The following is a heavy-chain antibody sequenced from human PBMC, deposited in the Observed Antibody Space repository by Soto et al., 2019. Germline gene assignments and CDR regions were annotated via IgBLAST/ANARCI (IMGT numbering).Heavy chain of an antibody. CDR2: INPKTGTT. Sequence: ASVKVSCKASGYTFTNYYIHWVRQAPGQGLEWVGLINPKTGTTNDAPKFQGRVTMTSDTSTSTAYMELSSLRSEDTAVFYCARDPATVTKYYYYYGMDVWGQGTTVTVSS. CDR1: GYTFTNYY. CDR3: ARDPATVTKYYYYYGMDV. V-gene: IGHV1-2*06. J-gene: IGHJ6*02. D-gene: IGHD4-17*01.